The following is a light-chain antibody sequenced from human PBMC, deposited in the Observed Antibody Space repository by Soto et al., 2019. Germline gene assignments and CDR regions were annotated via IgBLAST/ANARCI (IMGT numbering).Light chain of an antibody. CDR3: QQYDDYPLT. CDR1: QSVRSW. V-gene: IGKV1-5*01. J-gene: IGKJ4*01. Sequence: DIQMTQSPSTLSASVGDRVTITCRASQSVRSWLAWYQQKPGKAPKFLIYDASTLESGVPSRFSGSGSGTEFALTISSLQPDDFATYYCQQYDDYPLTFGGGTKVEI. CDR2: DAS.